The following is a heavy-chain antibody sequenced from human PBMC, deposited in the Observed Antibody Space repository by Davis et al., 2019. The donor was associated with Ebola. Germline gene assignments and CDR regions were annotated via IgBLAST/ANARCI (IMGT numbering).Heavy chain of an antibody. CDR1: GFTFSGYG. V-gene: IGHV3-30*03. CDR2: ISYDGSKK. D-gene: IGHD2-2*01. CDR3: AREEGSSRWQNNWFDY. Sequence: GGSLRLSCAASGFTFSGYGMDWVRQVPGKGLEWVALISYDGSKKKYADSVKGRFTISRDDSKNTLYLQMNSLRVEDTAIYYCAREEGSSRWQNNWFDYWGQGTLVTVSS. J-gene: IGHJ5*01.